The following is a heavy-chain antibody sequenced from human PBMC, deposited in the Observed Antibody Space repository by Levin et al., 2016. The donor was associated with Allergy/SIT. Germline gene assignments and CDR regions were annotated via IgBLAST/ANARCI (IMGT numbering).Heavy chain of an antibody. J-gene: IGHJ4*02. D-gene: IGHD3-10*01. CDR2: ISAYNGNT. V-gene: IGHV1-18*01. CDR3: VGGSGSYYSGYFDY. Sequence: WVRQAPGQGLEWMGWISAYNGNTNYAQKLQGRVTMTTDTSTSTAYMELRSLRSDDTAVYYCVGGSGSYYSGYFDYWGQGTLVTVSS.